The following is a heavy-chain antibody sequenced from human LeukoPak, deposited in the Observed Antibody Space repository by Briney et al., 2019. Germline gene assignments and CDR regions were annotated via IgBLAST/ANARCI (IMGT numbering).Heavy chain of an antibody. Sequence: PGGSLRLSCAASGFTFSSYSMNWVRQAPGKGLEWVAFIRYDGSNKYYADSVKGRFTTSRDNSKNTLYLQMNSLRAEDTAVYYCANSECYGSGSYGLDYWGQGTLVTVSS. D-gene: IGHD3-10*01. V-gene: IGHV3-30*02. CDR3: ANSECYGSGSYGLDY. J-gene: IGHJ4*02. CDR2: IRYDGSNK. CDR1: GFTFSSYS.